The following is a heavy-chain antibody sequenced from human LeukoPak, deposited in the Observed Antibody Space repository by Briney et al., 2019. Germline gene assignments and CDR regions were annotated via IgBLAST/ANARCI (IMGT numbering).Heavy chain of an antibody. D-gene: IGHD6-13*01. CDR3: ARAAFGGYSSSWFPKNWFDP. J-gene: IGHJ5*02. V-gene: IGHV3-74*01. CDR1: GFTFSSYW. CDR2: INSDGSSI. Sequence: GGSLRLSCAASGFTFSSYWMHWVRQAPGKGLVWVSRINSDGSSISYADTVKGRFTISRDNAKNTLYLQMNSLRAEDTAVYYCARAAFGGYSSSWFPKNWFDPWGQGTLVTVSS.